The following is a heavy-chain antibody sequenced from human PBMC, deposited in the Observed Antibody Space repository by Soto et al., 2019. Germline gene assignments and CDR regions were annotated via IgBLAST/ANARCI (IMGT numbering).Heavy chain of an antibody. CDR2: IYHSGST. J-gene: IGHJ4*02. CDR3: ARDRAVSARGSFGY. Sequence: QVQLQESGPGLVEPSGTLSLTCAVSGGSVSSTNWWSWVRQPPGKGLEWIGEIYHSGSTYYNPSLKSRVTISVDKSKDQFSLRLSFVTAADTAVYFCARDRAVSARGSFGYWGQGTLVTVSS. CDR1: GGSVSSTNW. V-gene: IGHV4-4*02. D-gene: IGHD6-19*01.